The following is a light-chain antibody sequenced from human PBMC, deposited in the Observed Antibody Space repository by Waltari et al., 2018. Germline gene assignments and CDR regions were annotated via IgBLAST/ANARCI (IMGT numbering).Light chain of an antibody. CDR2: GTS. V-gene: IGKV3-20*01. CDR3: LQYDKSPKT. J-gene: IGKJ1*01. Sequence: EIVLTQSPGTLSLSPGDRATPSCTASHSFSSDYLAWYQQRPGQAPRLLSSGTSSSATGIPDRFSGSGYGKELNLKRRRMENEDFAVYYCLQYDKSPKTFGKGTKVDI. CDR1: HSFSSDY.